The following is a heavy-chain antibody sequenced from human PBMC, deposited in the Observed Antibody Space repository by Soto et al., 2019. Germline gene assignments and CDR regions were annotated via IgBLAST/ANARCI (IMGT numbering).Heavy chain of an antibody. J-gene: IGHJ6*02. CDR3: ARVGRDYGDSIYYYGMDV. CDR2: IYYSGST. V-gene: IGHV4-59*01. D-gene: IGHD4-17*01. Sequence: QVQLQESGPGLVKPSETLSLTCTVSGGSISSYYWSWIRQPPGKGLEWIGYIYYSGSTNYNPSLKSRVTISVDTYKNQFSLKLSSVTAADTAVYYCARVGRDYGDSIYYYGMDVWGQGTTVTVSS. CDR1: GGSISSYY.